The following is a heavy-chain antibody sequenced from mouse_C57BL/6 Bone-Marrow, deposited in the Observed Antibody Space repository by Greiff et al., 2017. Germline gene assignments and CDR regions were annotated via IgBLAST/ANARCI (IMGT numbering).Heavy chain of an antibody. V-gene: IGHV3-6*01. D-gene: IGHD1-1*01. Sequence: EVQLQQSGPGLVKPSQSLSLTCSVTGYSITSGYYWNWIRQFPGNKLEWMGYISYDGSNNYNPSLKNRISITRDTSKNQFFLKLNSVTTEDTATYYCARGHYGSSYEAWFAYWGQGTLVTVSA. CDR2: ISYDGSN. J-gene: IGHJ3*01. CDR1: GYSITSGYY. CDR3: ARGHYGSSYEAWFAY.